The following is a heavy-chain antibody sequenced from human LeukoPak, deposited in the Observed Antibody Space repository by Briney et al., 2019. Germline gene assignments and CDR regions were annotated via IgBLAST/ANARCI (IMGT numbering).Heavy chain of an antibody. V-gene: IGHV4-59*01. CDR2: FYYSGSD. Sequence: PSETLSLTCTVSGASITNYYWNWIRQPPGKGLEWIGYFYYSGSDNYNPSLKSRITISVDTSKNQFSLKLSSVTAADTAVYYCVRGYCSGATCYHFDYWGHGPLVTVSS. CDR1: GASITNYY. D-gene: IGHD2-15*01. J-gene: IGHJ4*01. CDR3: VRGYCSGATCYHFDY.